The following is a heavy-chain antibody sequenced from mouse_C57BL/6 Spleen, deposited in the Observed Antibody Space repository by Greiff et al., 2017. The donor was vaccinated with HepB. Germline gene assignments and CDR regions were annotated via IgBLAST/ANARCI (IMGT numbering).Heavy chain of an antibody. Sequence: VQLKESGGGLVQPKGSLKLSCAASGFSFNTYAMNWVRQAPGKGLEWVARIRSKSNNYATYYADSVKDRFTISRDDSESMLYLQMNNLKTEDTAMYYCVSTTVVAKESPYYAMDYWGQGTSVTVSS. V-gene: IGHV10-1*01. CDR2: IRSKSNNYAT. D-gene: IGHD1-1*01. J-gene: IGHJ4*01. CDR1: GFSFNTYA. CDR3: VSTTVVAKESPYYAMDY.